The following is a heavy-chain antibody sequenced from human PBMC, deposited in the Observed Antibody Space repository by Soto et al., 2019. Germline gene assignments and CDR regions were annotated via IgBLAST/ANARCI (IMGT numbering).Heavy chain of an antibody. D-gene: IGHD3-3*01. J-gene: IGHJ6*02. CDR1: GFTFSSYA. CDR2: ISGSGGST. V-gene: IGHV3-23*01. CDR3: AKDRDTIFGVVIPYYYGMDV. Sequence: GGSLRLSCAASGFTFSSYAMSWVRQAPGKGLEWVSAISGSGGSTYYADSVRGRFTISRDNSKNTLYLQMNSLRAEDTAVYYCAKDRDTIFGVVIPYYYGMDVWGQGTTVTVSS.